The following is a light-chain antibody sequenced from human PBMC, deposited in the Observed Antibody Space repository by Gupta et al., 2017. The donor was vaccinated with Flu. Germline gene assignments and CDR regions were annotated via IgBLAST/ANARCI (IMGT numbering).Light chain of an antibody. Sequence: IQITQSPSSLSASVGDRVTITCRASQSITTYLNWYQERPGRAPHLLIYAASSVQTGVPSRFSGSGSGTDFTLTISSLQPEDSATYYCQQSYSTPYAFGQGTKMEIK. CDR2: AAS. CDR1: QSITTY. V-gene: IGKV1-39*01. CDR3: QQSYSTPYA. J-gene: IGKJ2*01.